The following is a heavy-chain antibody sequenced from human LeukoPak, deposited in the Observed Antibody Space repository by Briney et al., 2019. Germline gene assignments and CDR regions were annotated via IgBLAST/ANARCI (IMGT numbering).Heavy chain of an antibody. CDR3: AGTDYGDYSTGYYGMDV. D-gene: IGHD4-17*01. J-gene: IGHJ6*02. Sequence: GGSLRLSCAASGFTVSSNYMSWVRQAPGKGLEWVSVIYSGGSTYYADSVKGRFTISRDNSKNTLCLQMNSLRAEDTAVYYCAGTDYGDYSTGYYGMDVWGQGTTVTVSS. V-gene: IGHV3-66*01. CDR2: IYSGGST. CDR1: GFTVSSNY.